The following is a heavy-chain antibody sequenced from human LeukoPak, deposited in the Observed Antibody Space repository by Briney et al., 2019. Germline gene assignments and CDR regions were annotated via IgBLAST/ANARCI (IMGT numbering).Heavy chain of an antibody. D-gene: IGHD6-13*01. V-gene: IGHV4-59*12. J-gene: IGHJ4*02. CDR1: GGSIRSYY. CDR2: IYYSGST. Sequence: SETLSLTCTVSGGSIRSYYWSWIRQPPGKGLEWIGYIYYSGSTNYNPTLKSRVTISVDTSKNQFSLKLSSVTAADTAVYYCARVRSSSPDYWGQGTLVTVSS. CDR3: ARVRSSSPDY.